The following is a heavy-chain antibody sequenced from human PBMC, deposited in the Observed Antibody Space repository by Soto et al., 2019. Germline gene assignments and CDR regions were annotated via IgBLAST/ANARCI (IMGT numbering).Heavy chain of an antibody. CDR1: GYNFTTYD. V-gene: IGHV1-8*01. CDR2: VNPDNDHT. Sequence: QVQLVQSGPEVKKPGASVKVSCKASGYNFTTYDINWVRQAAGQGLEWMGWVNPDNDHTGYVQTFQGRVTMTKNVSINTVYMELSRLTSEDTAVYYCVRGHGSGSWLLDHFDYWGQGTLVTVSS. CDR3: VRGHGSGSWLLDHFDY. J-gene: IGHJ4*02. D-gene: IGHD6-13*01.